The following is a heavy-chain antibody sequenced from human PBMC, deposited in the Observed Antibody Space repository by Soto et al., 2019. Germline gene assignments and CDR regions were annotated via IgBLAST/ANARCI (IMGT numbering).Heavy chain of an antibody. CDR1: GFNFSSYV. CDR2: IWYDGGNK. Sequence: QVQLVESGGGVVQPGRSLRLSCAASGFNFSSYVMHWVRQAPGKGLEWVAVIWYDGGNKYYADSVKGRFTISRDNSKNTLYLQMNSRRAEDTAVYYCARDGQWLPRDGLRSSYYFDYGGQGTRVTVSS. J-gene: IGHJ4*02. V-gene: IGHV3-33*01. D-gene: IGHD6-19*01. CDR3: ARDGQWLPRDGLRSSYYFDY.